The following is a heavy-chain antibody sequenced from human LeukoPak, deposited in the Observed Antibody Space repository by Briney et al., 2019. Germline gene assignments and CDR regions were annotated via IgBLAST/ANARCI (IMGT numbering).Heavy chain of an antibody. V-gene: IGHV4-59*01. Sequence: PSETLSLTCTVSGVSISSYYWSWIRQPPGKGLEWIGYIYYSGSTNYNPSLKSRVTISVGTSKNQFSLKLSSVTAADTAVYYCTEYSELLDAFDIWGQGTMVTVSS. CDR1: GVSISSYY. D-gene: IGHD6-6*01. J-gene: IGHJ3*02. CDR2: IYYSGST. CDR3: TEYSELLDAFDI.